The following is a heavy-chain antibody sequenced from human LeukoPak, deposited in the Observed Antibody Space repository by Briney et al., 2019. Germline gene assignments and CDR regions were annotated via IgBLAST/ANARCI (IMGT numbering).Heavy chain of an antibody. Sequence: SQTLSLTCALSGDSLSTDSGAWDWIRQSPSRGLEWLGSTYYRSKWYNDYAVSVKSRITFNPDTSKNQVSLHLSSVTPEDTAVYYCARELGTFSAFDIWGQGTMVTISS. CDR3: ARELGTFSAFDI. CDR2: TYYRSKWYN. CDR1: GDSLSTDSGA. V-gene: IGHV6-1*01. D-gene: IGHD7-27*01. J-gene: IGHJ3*02.